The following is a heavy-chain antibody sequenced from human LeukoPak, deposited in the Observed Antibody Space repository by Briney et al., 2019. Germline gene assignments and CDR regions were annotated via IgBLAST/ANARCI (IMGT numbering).Heavy chain of an antibody. D-gene: IGHD1-26*01. CDR1: GFTFNSYS. Sequence: PGGSLRLSCAASGFTFNSYSMNWVRQAPGKGLEWVSSISSSSSYIKYADSVMGRFTISRDNAKNSLYLQMNSLRGEDTAVYYCARDLGGDAYEIWGQGTMVIVSS. CDR3: ARDLGGDAYEI. J-gene: IGHJ3*02. V-gene: IGHV3-21*01. CDR2: ISSSSSYI.